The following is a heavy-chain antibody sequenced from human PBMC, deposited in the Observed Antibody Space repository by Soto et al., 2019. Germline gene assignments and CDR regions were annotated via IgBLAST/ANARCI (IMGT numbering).Heavy chain of an antibody. V-gene: IGHV3-48*02. Sequence: VESGGGLVYPGGSLRLSCVASGFRFSDHSMNWVRQAPGKGLQWISYISGNSDTTYYADSVKGRFTVSRDNAKNALFLQMNSLRDDDTATYYCARLPKGSLVTAWGQGARVTVSS. CDR2: ISGNSDTT. D-gene: IGHD2-21*02. CDR3: ARLPKGSLVTA. CDR1: GFRFSDHS. J-gene: IGHJ4*02.